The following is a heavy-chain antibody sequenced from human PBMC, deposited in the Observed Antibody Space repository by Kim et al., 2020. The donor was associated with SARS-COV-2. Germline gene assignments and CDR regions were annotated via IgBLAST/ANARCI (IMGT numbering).Heavy chain of an antibody. CDR3: ARGGGLSYVVVTAIGDY. V-gene: IGHV1-46*01. Sequence: ASVKVSCKASGYTFTSYYMHWVRQAPGQGLEWMGIINPSGGSTSYAQKFQGRVTMTRDTSTSTVYMELSSLRSEDTAVYYCARGGGLSYVVVTAIGDYWGQGTLVTVSS. D-gene: IGHD2-21*02. CDR1: GYTFTSYY. CDR2: INPSGGST. J-gene: IGHJ4*02.